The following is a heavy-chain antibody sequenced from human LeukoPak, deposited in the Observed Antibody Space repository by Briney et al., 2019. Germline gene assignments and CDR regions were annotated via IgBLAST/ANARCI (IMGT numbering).Heavy chain of an antibody. J-gene: IGHJ2*01. D-gene: IGHD3-22*01. CDR3: STAFYFDSSGPYWYFDL. Sequence: GGSLRLSCAASGFTFTTYAMNTVAQAPGPQLEGVSGMRGSGGSTYYAATGKCRFTISRPNTKNRMYPEVNSLMAADTAVYYFSTAFYFDSSGPYWYFDLWGRGTLVTVSS. CDR2: MRGSGGST. V-gene: IGHV3-23*01. CDR1: GFTFTTYA.